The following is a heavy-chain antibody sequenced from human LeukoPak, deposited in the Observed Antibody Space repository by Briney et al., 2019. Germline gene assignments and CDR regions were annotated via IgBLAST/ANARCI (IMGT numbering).Heavy chain of an antibody. CDR2: IYYSGST. J-gene: IGHJ6*02. D-gene: IGHD7-27*01. Sequence: SETLSLTCTVSGGSISSYYWSWLRQPPGKGLEWIGYIYYSGSTNYNPSLKSRVTISVDTSKNQFSLKLSSVTAADTAVYYCARVGLRTGTLYYYYYYGMDVWGQGTTVTVSS. CDR3: ARVGLRTGTLYYYYYYGMDV. V-gene: IGHV4-59*01. CDR1: GGSISSYY.